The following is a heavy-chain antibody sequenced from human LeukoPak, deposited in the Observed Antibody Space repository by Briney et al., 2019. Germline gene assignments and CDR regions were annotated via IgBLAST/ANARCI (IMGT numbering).Heavy chain of an antibody. CDR3: ARGPAANFNY. J-gene: IGHJ4*02. V-gene: IGHV4-38-2*01. CDR1: GYSTSSGYY. D-gene: IGHD2-2*01. CDR2: IYRSGTT. Sequence: SETLSLTCAVSGYSTSSGYYWGWIRQPPGKGLEWIVSIYRSGTTYYNPSLKSRVTISVDTSKNQFSLKLSSVTAADTAVYYCARGPAANFNYWGQGTLVTVSS.